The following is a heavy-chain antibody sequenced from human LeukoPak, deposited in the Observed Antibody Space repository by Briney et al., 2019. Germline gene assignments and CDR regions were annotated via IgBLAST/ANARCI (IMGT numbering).Heavy chain of an antibody. CDR1: GGSISSYY. CDR2: IYYSGST. Sequence: SETLSLTCTVSGGSISSYYWSWLRQPPGKGLEWLGYIYYSGSTNYNPSLKSRVTISVDTSKNQFSLKLSSVTAADTAVYYCARTYYGSGSSHNWFDPWGQGTLVTVSS. CDR3: ARTYYGSGSSHNWFDP. V-gene: IGHV4-59*01. J-gene: IGHJ5*02. D-gene: IGHD3-10*01.